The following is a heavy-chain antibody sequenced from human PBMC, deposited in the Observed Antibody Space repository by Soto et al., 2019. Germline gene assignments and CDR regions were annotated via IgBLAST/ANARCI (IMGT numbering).Heavy chain of an antibody. Sequence: ASVNVYCKAAGYTFTIYSIHWVRQVPGQGLEWMGLINPSGGSTSYAQKFQGRITMTRDTSTSTVYMELSSLRSEDTAMYYCARVIGAAGVWGQGTIVTVSS. CDR3: ARVIGAAGV. J-gene: IGHJ3*01. V-gene: IGHV1-46*03. CDR1: GYTFTIYS. D-gene: IGHD6-13*01. CDR2: INPSGGST.